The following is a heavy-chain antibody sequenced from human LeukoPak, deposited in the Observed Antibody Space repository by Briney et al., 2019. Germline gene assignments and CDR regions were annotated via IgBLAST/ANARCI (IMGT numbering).Heavy chain of an antibody. J-gene: IGHJ3*02. CDR3: ARDPPPPLDAFDI. Sequence: PGGSLRLSCAASGFTFSSYSMNWVRQAPGKGLEWVSSISSSSSYIYYADSVKGRFTISRDNAKSSLYLQMNSLRVEDTAVYYCARDPPPPLDAFDIWGQGTMVTVSS. CDR1: GFTFSSYS. CDR2: ISSSSSYI. V-gene: IGHV3-21*01.